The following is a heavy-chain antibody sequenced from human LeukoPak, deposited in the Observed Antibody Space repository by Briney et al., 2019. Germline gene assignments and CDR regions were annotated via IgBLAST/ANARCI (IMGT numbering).Heavy chain of an antibody. CDR1: GSTLTELS. Sequence: ASVKVSCKVSGSTLTELSMHWVRQAPGEGLEWMGGFDPEDGEAIYAQKFQGRVTMTEDTSTDTVYMELTSLRSEDTAVYYCATDFLGFDPWGQGTLVTVSS. CDR3: ATDFLGFDP. V-gene: IGHV1-24*01. D-gene: IGHD2/OR15-2a*01. J-gene: IGHJ5*02. CDR2: FDPEDGEA.